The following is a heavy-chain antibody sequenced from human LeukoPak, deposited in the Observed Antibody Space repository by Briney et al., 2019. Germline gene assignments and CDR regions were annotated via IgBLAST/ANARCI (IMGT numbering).Heavy chain of an antibody. D-gene: IGHD3-3*01. CDR3: ARDRSNYDFWSGSPGYFDY. CDR2: INHSGST. J-gene: IGHJ4*02. Sequence: SETLSLTCAVYGGSFSGYYWSWIRQPPGKGLEWIGEINHSGSTNYNPSLKSRVTISVDTSKNQFSLKLSSVTAADTAVYYCARDRSNYDFWSGSPGYFDYWGQGTLVTVSS. CDR1: GGSFSGYY. V-gene: IGHV4-34*01.